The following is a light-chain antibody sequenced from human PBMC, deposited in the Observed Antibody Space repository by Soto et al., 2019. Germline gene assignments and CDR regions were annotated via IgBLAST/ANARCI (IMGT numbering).Light chain of an antibody. V-gene: IGLV1-44*01. J-gene: IGLJ2*01. CDR2: SNN. Sequence: QSVLTQPPSASGIPGQRVTISCSGSSSNIGSNTVNWYQQLPGTAPKLLIYSNNQRPSGVPDRFSGSNSGTSASLAISELQSEDEADYYCAACDDSLNGHVVFGGGTKLTVL. CDR3: AACDDSLNGHVV. CDR1: SSNIGSNT.